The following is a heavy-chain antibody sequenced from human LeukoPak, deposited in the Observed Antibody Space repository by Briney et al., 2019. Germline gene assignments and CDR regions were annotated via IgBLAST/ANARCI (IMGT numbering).Heavy chain of an antibody. J-gene: IGHJ4*02. CDR3: ARQWQLADLLDY. CDR2: ISSNGGST. CDR1: GFTFSSYA. Sequence: GGSLRLSCSASGFTFSSYAMHWVRQAPGKGLEYVSAISSNGGSTYYADSVKGRFSISRDNAKNSLYLQMNSLRAEDTAVYYCARQWQLADLLDYWGQGTLVTVSS. D-gene: IGHD6-13*01. V-gene: IGHV3-64*04.